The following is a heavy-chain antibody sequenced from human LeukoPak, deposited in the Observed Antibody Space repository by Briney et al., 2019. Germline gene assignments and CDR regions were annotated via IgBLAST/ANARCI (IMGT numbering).Heavy chain of an antibody. D-gene: IGHD3-9*01. CDR2: IWYDGSNK. J-gene: IGHJ6*02. CDR3: ARDRIHRYYDILTATPYYYGMDV. V-gene: IGHV3-33*01. Sequence: GRSLRLSCAASGFTFSSYGMHWVRQAPGKGLEWVAVIWYDGSNKYYADSVKGRFTIPRDNSKNTLCLQMNSLRAEDTAVYYCARDRIHRYYDILTATPYYYGMDVWGQGTTVTVSS. CDR1: GFTFSSYG.